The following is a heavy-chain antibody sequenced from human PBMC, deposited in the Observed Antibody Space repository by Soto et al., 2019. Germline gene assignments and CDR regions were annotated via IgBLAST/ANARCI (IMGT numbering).Heavy chain of an antibody. CDR2: IYSNGSA. V-gene: IGHV4-30-4*01. D-gene: IGHD3-10*01. CDR1: GGSISSGDYS. J-gene: IGHJ5*02. Sequence: SETLSLTCTVSGGSISSGDYSWSWIRQPPGKGLECIAYIYSNGSAYYNPSLKGRVTVLVDTSRNQFSLTLRYVTAADTAVYYCARDTGSGPSWFDPWGHGTLVTVSS. CDR3: ARDTGSGPSWFDP.